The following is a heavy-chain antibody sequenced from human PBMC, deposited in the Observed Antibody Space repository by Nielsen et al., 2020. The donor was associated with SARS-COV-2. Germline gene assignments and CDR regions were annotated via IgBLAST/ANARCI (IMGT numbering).Heavy chain of an antibody. CDR2: INWNGGST. CDR3: ARVPGGELSYSGWFDP. D-gene: IGHD2-15*01. CDR1: GFTFDDYG. J-gene: IGHJ5*02. Sequence: GGSLRFSCAASGFTFDDYGMSWVRQAPGKGLEWVSGINWNGGSTGYADSVKGRFTISRDNAKNSLYLQMNSLRAEDTALYHCARVPGGELSYSGWFDPWGQGTLVTVSS. V-gene: IGHV3-20*01.